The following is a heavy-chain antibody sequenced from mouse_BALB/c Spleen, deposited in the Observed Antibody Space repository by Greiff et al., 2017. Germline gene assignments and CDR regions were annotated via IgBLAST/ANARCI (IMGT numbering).Heavy chain of an antibody. CDR3: ARETGTGGYFDY. Sequence: VQGAESGGGLVKPGGSLKLSCAASGFTFSSYAMSWVRQSPEKRLEWVAEISSGGSYTYYPDTVTGRFTISRDNAKNTLYLEMSSLRSEDTAMYYCARETGTGGYFDYWGQGTTLTVSS. V-gene: IGHV5-9-4*01. CDR1: GFTFSSYA. J-gene: IGHJ2*01. D-gene: IGHD4-1*01. CDR2: ISSGGSYT.